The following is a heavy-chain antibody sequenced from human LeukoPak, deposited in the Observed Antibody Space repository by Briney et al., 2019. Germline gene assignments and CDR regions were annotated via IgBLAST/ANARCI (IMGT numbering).Heavy chain of an antibody. CDR3: ARDLYGDYAFDI. CDR1: GFTFTNAY. Sequence: PGGSLRLSCAASGFTFTNAYMSWVRQSPGKGLEWIGRIKSKTDGGTTDYAAPLKGGFTISRDDSENTLYLQMNSLRAEDTAVYYCARDLYGDYAFDIWGQGTMVTVSS. J-gene: IGHJ3*02. V-gene: IGHV3-15*01. CDR2: IKSKTDGGTT. D-gene: IGHD4-17*01.